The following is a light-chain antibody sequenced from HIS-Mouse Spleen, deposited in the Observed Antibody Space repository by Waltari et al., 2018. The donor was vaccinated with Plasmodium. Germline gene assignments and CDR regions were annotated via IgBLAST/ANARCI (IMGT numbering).Light chain of an antibody. CDR2: DAS. V-gene: IGKV3-11*01. CDR1: QSVSSY. Sequence: EIVLTQSPATLSLSPGERATLSCRASQSVSSYLAWYQQKPGQHPRHLIYDASNRATGIPARFSGSVSGTDFTLTISSLEPEDFAVYYCQQRSNWITFGQGTRLEIK. J-gene: IGKJ5*01. CDR3: QQRSNWIT.